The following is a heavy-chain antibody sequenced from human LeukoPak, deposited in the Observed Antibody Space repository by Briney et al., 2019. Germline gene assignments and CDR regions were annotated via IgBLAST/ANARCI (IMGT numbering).Heavy chain of an antibody. V-gene: IGHV3-30*04. CDR3: ARESVDTLNYYMDV. CDR2: ISYDGSNK. CDR1: GFTFSSYA. D-gene: IGHD5-18*01. J-gene: IGHJ6*03. Sequence: PGRSLRLSCAASGFTFSSYAIHWVRQAPGKGLEWVAVISYDGSNKYYADSVKGRFTISRDNSKNTLYLQMNSLRAEDTAVYYCARESVDTLNYYMDVWGKGTTVTVSS.